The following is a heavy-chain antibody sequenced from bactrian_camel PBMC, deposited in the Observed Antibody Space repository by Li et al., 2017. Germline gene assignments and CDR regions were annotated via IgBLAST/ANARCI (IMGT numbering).Heavy chain of an antibody. D-gene: IGHD6*01. CDR1: GFTFSTYA. J-gene: IGHJ6*01. CDR2: IRNGDHAT. V-gene: IGHV3S31*01. CDR3: AKCSNGAWSLSGY. Sequence: DVQLVESGGGLVQPGGSLRLSCATSGFTFSTYAMSWVRQAPGKGLEWVSGIRNGDHATYYASSVEGRFTISRDNAKNTLYLELNNLIIEDTGMYFCAKCSNGAWSLSGYWGQGTQVTVS.